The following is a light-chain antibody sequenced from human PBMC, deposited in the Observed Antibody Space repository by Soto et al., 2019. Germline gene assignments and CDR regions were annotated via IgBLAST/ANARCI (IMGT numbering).Light chain of an antibody. CDR3: QQYDKYCS. Sequence: DIHMTQSPSTLSASVGYRVIITCRASQSIGNWLAWYQQKPGKAPKLLIFDASTLESGVPSRFSGSGSGTEFSLTISGLQPDDFATYYCQQYDKYCSFGQGTKVEIQ. CDR2: DAS. V-gene: IGKV1-5*01. CDR1: QSIGNW. J-gene: IGKJ2*03.